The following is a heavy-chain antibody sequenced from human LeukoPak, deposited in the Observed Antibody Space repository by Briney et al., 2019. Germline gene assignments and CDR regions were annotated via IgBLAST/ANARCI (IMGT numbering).Heavy chain of an antibody. V-gene: IGHV3-33*01. D-gene: IGHD6-13*01. CDR1: GFTFSSYG. CDR2: IWYDGSNR. CDR3: ARELIAAAGIS. Sequence: GGSLRLSCAASGFTFSSYGMHWVRQAPGKGLEWVAVIWYDGSNRYYADSVKGRFTISRDNSKNTLYLQMNSLRAEDTAVYYYARELIAAAGISWGQGTLVTVSS. J-gene: IGHJ5*02.